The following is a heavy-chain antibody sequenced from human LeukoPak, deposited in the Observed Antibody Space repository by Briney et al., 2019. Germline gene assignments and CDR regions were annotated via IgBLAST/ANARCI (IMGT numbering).Heavy chain of an antibody. CDR2: IKEDGSEK. CDR1: GFTFSTYW. Sequence: GGSLRLSCTASGFTFSTYWMSWVRQAPGKGLEWVANIKEDGSEKYYGDSVKGRFTISRDNAKNSLYLQMNSLRAEDTAVYYCARDSSGYQWGQGTLVTVSS. D-gene: IGHD3-22*01. CDR3: ARDSSGYQ. V-gene: IGHV3-7*01. J-gene: IGHJ4*02.